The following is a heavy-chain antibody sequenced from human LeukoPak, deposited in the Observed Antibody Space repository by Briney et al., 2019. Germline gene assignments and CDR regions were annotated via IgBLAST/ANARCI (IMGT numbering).Heavy chain of an antibody. Sequence: GGSLRLSCAASGFTFSSYAMSWVRQAPGKGLEWVSAISGSGGSTYYADSVKGRFTISRDNSKNTLYLQMNSLRAEDTAVYYCAKRGLVVVVNYYYYMDVWGKGTTVTVSS. CDR2: ISGSGGST. V-gene: IGHV3-23*01. J-gene: IGHJ6*03. CDR1: GFTFSSYA. D-gene: IGHD2-15*01. CDR3: AKRGLVVVVNYYYYMDV.